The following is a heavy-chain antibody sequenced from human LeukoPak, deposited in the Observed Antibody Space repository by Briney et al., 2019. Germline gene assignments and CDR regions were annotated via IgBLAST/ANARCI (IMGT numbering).Heavy chain of an antibody. Sequence: KPGGSLRLSCAASGFTFSSYSMNWVRQAPGKGLEWVSSISSSSSYIYYADSVKGRFTISRDNAKNSLYLQMNSLRAEDTAVYYCARHFRVKLQLVLNSFDLWGQGTMVTVSP. J-gene: IGHJ3*01. CDR2: ISSSSSYI. CDR3: ARHFRVKLQLVLNSFDL. CDR1: GFTFSSYS. V-gene: IGHV3-21*01. D-gene: IGHD6-13*01.